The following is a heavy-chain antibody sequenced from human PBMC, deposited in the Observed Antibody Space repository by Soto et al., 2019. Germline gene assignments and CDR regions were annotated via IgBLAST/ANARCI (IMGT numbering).Heavy chain of an antibody. CDR2: IIPIFGTA. CDR3: ARVGRITMVRGSVGGMDV. V-gene: IGHV1-69*01. Sequence: QVQLVLSGAEVKKPGSSVKVSCKASGGTFSSYAISWVRQAPGQGLEWMGGIIPIFGTANYAQKFQGRVTITADESTSTAYMELSSLRSEDTAVYYCARVGRITMVRGSVGGMDVWGQGTTVTVSS. D-gene: IGHD3-10*01. CDR1: GGTFSSYA. J-gene: IGHJ6*02.